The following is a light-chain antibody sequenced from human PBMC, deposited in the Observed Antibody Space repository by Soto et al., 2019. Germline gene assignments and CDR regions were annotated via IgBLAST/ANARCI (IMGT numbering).Light chain of an antibody. CDR3: AAWDDSLNGVL. CDR2: SNN. J-gene: IGLJ2*01. V-gene: IGLV1-44*01. CDR1: SSNIGSHT. Sequence: QSVLTQPPSASGTPGQRITISCSGSSSNIGSHTVNWHQQVPGTAPKLLIYSNNQRPSGVTDRFSGSKSGTSASLAISGLQSEDEADYYCAAWDDSLNGVLFGGGTKLTVL.